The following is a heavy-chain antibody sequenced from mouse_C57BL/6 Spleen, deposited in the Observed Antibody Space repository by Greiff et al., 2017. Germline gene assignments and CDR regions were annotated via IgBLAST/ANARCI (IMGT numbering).Heavy chain of an antibody. J-gene: IGHJ4*01. CDR3: ARKGYSNYDYAMDY. V-gene: IGHV1-52*01. Sequence: QVQLKQPGAELVRPGSSVKLSCKASGYTFTSYWMHWVKQRPIQGLEWIGNIDPSDSETHYNQKFKDKATLTVDKSSSTAYMQLSSLTSEDSAVYYCARKGYSNYDYAMDYWGQGTSVTVSS. CDR2: IDPSDSET. D-gene: IGHD2-5*01. CDR1: GYTFTSYW.